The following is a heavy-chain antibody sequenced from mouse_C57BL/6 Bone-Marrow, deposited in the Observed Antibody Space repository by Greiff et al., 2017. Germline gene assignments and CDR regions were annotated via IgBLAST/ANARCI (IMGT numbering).Heavy chain of an antibody. CDR3: ATTMITRQGFAY. V-gene: IGHV1-54*01. J-gene: IGHJ3*01. D-gene: IGHD2-4*01. Sequence: QVQLQPSGAELVRPGTSVKVSCKASGYAFTNYLIEWVKQRPGQGLEWIGVINPGSGGTNYNEKFKGKATLTADKSSSTAYMQLSSLTSEDSAVYFCATTMITRQGFAYWGQGTLVTVSA. CDR1: GYAFTNYL. CDR2: INPGSGGT.